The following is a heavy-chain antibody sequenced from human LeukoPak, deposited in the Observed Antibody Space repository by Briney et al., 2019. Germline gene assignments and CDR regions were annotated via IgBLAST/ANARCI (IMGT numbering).Heavy chain of an antibody. D-gene: IGHD1-26*01. V-gene: IGHV4-34*01. CDR2: INHSGGT. Sequence: SETLSLTCTVSGGSISSYYWTWIRQPPGKGLEWIGEINHSGGTNYNPSLKSRVTISVDTSKNQFSLKLSSVTAADTAVYYCARGRGGGQPGCRWGQGTLVTVSS. J-gene: IGHJ4*02. CDR3: ARGRGGGQPGCR. CDR1: GGSISSYY.